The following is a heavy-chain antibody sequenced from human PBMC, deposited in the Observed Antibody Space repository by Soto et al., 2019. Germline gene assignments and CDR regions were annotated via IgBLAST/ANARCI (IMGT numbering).Heavy chain of an antibody. D-gene: IGHD3-3*01. Sequence: QVQLVQSGAEVKKPGASVKVSCKASGCTFTAYYMHWVRQAPGQGLEWMGWINPSSGGTNYAQKFQGWVIMTRDTSISTAYMELSRLRSDDTAMYYCARGPGDFWSGYFDYWGQGTLVTVSS. CDR1: GCTFTAYY. CDR2: INPSSGGT. V-gene: IGHV1-2*04. CDR3: ARGPGDFWSGYFDY. J-gene: IGHJ4*02.